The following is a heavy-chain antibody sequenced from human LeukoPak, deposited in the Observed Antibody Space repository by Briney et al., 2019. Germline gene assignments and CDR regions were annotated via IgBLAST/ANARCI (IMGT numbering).Heavy chain of an antibody. D-gene: IGHD3-10*01. J-gene: IGHJ4*02. Sequence: SQTLSLTCTVSGGSISSGSYYWSWIRQPAGKGLEWIGYIYYSGSTNYNPSLKSRVTISVDTSKNQFSLKLSSVTAADTAVYYCAREWFTYYYGSGSSHFDYWGQGTLVTVSS. CDR2: IYYSGST. CDR3: AREWFTYYYGSGSSHFDY. V-gene: IGHV4-61*10. CDR1: GGSISSGSYY.